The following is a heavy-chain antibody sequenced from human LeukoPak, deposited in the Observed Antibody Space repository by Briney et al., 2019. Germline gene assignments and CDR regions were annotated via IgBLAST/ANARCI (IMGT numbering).Heavy chain of an antibody. CDR2: IKQDGSEK. Sequence: GGSLRLSCAASGFTFSSYWMSWVRQAPGKGLEWVANIKQDGSEKYYVDSVKGRFTISRDNAKNSLYLQMNSLRAEDTALYYCARGEYYYDSSGYYDYWGQGTLVTVSS. J-gene: IGHJ4*02. CDR1: GFTFSSYW. CDR3: ARGEYYYDSSGYYDY. V-gene: IGHV3-7*03. D-gene: IGHD3-22*01.